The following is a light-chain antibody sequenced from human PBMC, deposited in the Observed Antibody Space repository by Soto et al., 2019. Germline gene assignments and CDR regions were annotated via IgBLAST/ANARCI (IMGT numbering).Light chain of an antibody. J-gene: IGKJ1*01. CDR2: GAS. V-gene: IGKV3-20*01. CDR3: QQYGSSPTWT. Sequence: EMVMTQSPATLALSPGERATLSCRASQSVSGKLAWCQQKPGQAPRLLIDGASSRATGIPDRFSGSGSGTDFTLTISRLEPEDFAVYYGQQYGSSPTWTFGQGTKVDI. CDR1: QSVSGK.